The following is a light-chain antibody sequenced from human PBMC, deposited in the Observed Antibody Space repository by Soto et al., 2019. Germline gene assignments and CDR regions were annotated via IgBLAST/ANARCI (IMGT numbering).Light chain of an antibody. CDR3: QQWET. Sequence: EIVLTQSPGTLSLSPGERATLSCRASQSVSSSYLAWYQQKPGQAPRLLIYGASSRATGIPDRFSGSGSGTDLSITISRLEPEDIAVYYCQQWETFGQGTKLEIK. CDR2: GAS. J-gene: IGKJ2*01. V-gene: IGKV3-20*01. CDR1: QSVSSSY.